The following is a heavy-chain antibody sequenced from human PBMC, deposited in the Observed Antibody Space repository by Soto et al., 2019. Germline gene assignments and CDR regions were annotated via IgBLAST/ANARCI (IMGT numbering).Heavy chain of an antibody. V-gene: IGHV1-18*01. CDR2: ISGYGGKR. CDR3: AGGGGKDFGVNDF. Sequence: IQLVQSAGAVKRPGASVKVSCKASGYTFNTFGVTWVRQAPGQGLEWMGCISGYGGKRDYSRKLQGRITLTADPSTSTSYKEVRNLTADDTAGYYWAGGGGKDFGVNDFWGQGTLVTVSS. J-gene: IGHJ4*02. D-gene: IGHD3-16*01. CDR1: GYTFNTFG.